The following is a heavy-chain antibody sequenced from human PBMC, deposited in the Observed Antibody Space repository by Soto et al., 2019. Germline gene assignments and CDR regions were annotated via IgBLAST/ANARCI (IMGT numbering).Heavy chain of an antibody. D-gene: IGHD6-19*01. J-gene: IGHJ4*02. Sequence: QVQLVESRGGVVQPGRSLRLSCAASGFTFSSYTMHWVRQAPGKGLEWVAAISYDGSNKYYADSVKGRFTISRDNSKNTLYVQMNSLRAEDTAVYYCARGAGIAVAGTSFEYWGQGTLVTVSS. V-gene: IGHV3-30-3*01. CDR1: GFTFSSYT. CDR2: ISYDGSNK. CDR3: ARGAGIAVAGTSFEY.